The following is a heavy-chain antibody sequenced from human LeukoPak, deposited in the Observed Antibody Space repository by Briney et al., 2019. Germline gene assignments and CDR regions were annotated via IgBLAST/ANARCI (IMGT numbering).Heavy chain of an antibody. D-gene: IGHD3-10*01. J-gene: IGHJ4*02. Sequence: GGSLRLSCAASGFTFSSYSMNWVRQAPGKGLEWVSSISSSSSYIYYADSVKGRFPISRDNVKNSLYLQMNSLRAEDTAVYYCARDSMVRGVIVPDYWGQGTLVTVSS. CDR3: ARDSMVRGVIVPDY. CDR1: GFTFSSYS. CDR2: ISSSSSYI. V-gene: IGHV3-21*01.